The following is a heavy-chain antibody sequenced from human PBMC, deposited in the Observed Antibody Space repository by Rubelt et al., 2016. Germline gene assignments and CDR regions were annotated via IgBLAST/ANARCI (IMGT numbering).Heavy chain of an antibody. CDR1: GYTFINYG. D-gene: IGHD6-6*01. CDR3: ARDRSSSDY. CDR2: ISPYNGNT. V-gene: IGHV1-18*01. J-gene: IGHJ4*02. Sequence: QVQLVQSGAEAKKPGASVKVSCKASGYTFINYGISWVRQAPGQGLEWMGWISPYNGNTNYGQNFQGRVTMTTDTSTSTVYMALRSLRSDDTAVYYCARDRSSSDYWGQGTLVTVSS.